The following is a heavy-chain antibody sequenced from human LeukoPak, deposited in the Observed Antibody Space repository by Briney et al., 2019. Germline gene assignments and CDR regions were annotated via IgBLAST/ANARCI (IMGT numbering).Heavy chain of an antibody. J-gene: IGHJ4*02. V-gene: IGHV3-7*01. CDR3: ARDSAVVVVAATSLDY. CDR1: GFTFSSYW. CDR2: IKQDGSEK. Sequence: GGSLRLSCAASGFTFSSYWMSWVRQAPGKGLEWVANIKQDGSEKYYVDSVKGRFTISRDNAKNSLYLQMNSLRAEDTAVYYCARDSAVVVVAATSLDYWGQGTLATVSS. D-gene: IGHD2-15*01.